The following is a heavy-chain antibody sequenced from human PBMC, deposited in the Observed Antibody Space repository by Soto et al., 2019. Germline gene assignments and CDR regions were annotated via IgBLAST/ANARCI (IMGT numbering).Heavy chain of an antibody. CDR3: ASTEATIADYYYYYYMDV. CDR1: GGSISSYY. V-gene: IGHV4-59*01. D-gene: IGHD5-12*01. J-gene: IGHJ6*03. CDR2: IYYSGST. Sequence: SETLSLTCTVSGGSISSYYWSWIRQPPGKGLEWIGYIYYSGSTNYNPSLKSRVTISVDTSKNQFSLKLSSVTAADTAVYYCASTEATIADYYYYYYMDVWGKGTTVTVSS.